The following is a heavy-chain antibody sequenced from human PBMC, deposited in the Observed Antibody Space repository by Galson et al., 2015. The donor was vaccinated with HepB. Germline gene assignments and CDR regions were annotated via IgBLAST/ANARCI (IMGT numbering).Heavy chain of an antibody. Sequence: SLRLSCAASGFTFSSYSMNWVRQAPGKGLEWVSSISSSSSYIYYADSVKGRFTISRDNAKNSLYLQMNSLRAEDTAVYYCAREGDDYGGYYYYYGMDVWGQGTTVTVSS. CDR3: AREGDDYGGYYYYYGMDV. V-gene: IGHV3-21*01. CDR1: GFTFSSYS. D-gene: IGHD4-17*01. CDR2: ISSSSSYI. J-gene: IGHJ6*02.